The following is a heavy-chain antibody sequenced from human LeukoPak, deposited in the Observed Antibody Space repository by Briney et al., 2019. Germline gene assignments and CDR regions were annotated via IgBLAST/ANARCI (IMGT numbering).Heavy chain of an antibody. CDR1: GYTFTGYY. CDR2: IDPNSGGT. D-gene: IGHD6-19*01. V-gene: IGHV1-2*02. CDR3: ARVGIAVAGTRGNFDY. Sequence: APVKVSCKASGYTFTGYYMHWVRQAPGQGLEWMGWIDPNSGGTNYAQKFQGRVTMTRDTSISTAYMELSRLRSDDTAVYYCARVGIAVAGTRGNFDYWGQGTLVTVSS. J-gene: IGHJ4*02.